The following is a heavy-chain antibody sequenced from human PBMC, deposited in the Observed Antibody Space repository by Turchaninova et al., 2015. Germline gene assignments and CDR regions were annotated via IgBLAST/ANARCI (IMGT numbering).Heavy chain of an antibody. D-gene: IGHD3-16*01. CDR1: GFTLSTYP. Sequence: EVQLLESGGGLVQPGGSLRLSCAASGFTLSTYPMNWVRQAHGRGLGGVSHIRDGGNVIYSADAVRGRFTISRDNAKNSLYLQMNSLRAEDTAVYYCVRDHNWAFDYWGQGALVAVSS. J-gene: IGHJ4*02. V-gene: IGHV3-48*04. CDR3: VRDHNWAFDY. CDR2: IRDGGNVI.